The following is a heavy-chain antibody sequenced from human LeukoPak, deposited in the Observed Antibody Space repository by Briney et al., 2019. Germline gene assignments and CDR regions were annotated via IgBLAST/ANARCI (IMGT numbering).Heavy chain of an antibody. D-gene: IGHD5-18*01. V-gene: IGHV4-59*01. Sequence: SETLSLTCTVSGGSISSYYWSWIRQPPGKGLEWIGYIYYSGSTNYNPSLKSRVTISVDTSKNQFSLKLSSVTAADTAVYYCARVIKGYSYGFVGNWGQGTLVTVSS. J-gene: IGHJ4*02. CDR2: IYYSGST. CDR1: GGSISSYY. CDR3: ARVIKGYSYGFVGN.